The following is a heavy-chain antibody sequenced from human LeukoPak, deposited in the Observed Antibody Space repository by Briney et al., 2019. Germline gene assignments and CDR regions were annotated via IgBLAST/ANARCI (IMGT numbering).Heavy chain of an antibody. D-gene: IGHD3-22*01. V-gene: IGHV3-48*03. J-gene: IGHJ4*02. CDR2: ISSSGSTI. Sequence: GGSLRLSCAASGFTFSSYEMNWVRQAPGKGLEWVSYISSSGSTIYYADSVKGRFTISRDNAKNSLYLQMNSLRAEDTAVYYCAKGPTHYRVWDYYETIGLSYWGQGTLVTVSS. CDR1: GFTFSSYE. CDR3: AKGPTHYRVWDYYETIGLSY.